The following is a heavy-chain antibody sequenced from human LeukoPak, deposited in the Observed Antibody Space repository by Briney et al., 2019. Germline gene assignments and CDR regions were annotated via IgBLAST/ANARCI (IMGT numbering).Heavy chain of an antibody. D-gene: IGHD3-22*01. J-gene: IGHJ5*02. Sequence: GASVKVSCKASGGTFSSYAISWVRQATGQGLEWMGRIIPIFGIANYAQKFQGRVTITADKSTSTAYMELSSLRSEDTAVYYCARDIYYDSSGYSISFDPWGQGTLVTVSS. CDR2: IIPIFGIA. CDR3: ARDIYYDSSGYSISFDP. V-gene: IGHV1-69*04. CDR1: GGTFSSYA.